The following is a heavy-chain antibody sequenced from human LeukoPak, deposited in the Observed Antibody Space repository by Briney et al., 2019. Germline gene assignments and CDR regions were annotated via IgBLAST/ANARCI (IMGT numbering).Heavy chain of an antibody. CDR2: INHSGST. V-gene: IGHV4-34*01. J-gene: IGHJ5*02. D-gene: IGHD3-10*01. Sequence: GSLRLSCAASGFTFNSYSMNWIRQPPGKGLEWIGEINHSGSTNYNPSLKRRVTISVDTSKNQFSLKLSSVTAADTAVYYCARDARRGWFDPWGQGTLVTVSS. CDR1: GFTFNSYS. CDR3: ARDARRGWFDP.